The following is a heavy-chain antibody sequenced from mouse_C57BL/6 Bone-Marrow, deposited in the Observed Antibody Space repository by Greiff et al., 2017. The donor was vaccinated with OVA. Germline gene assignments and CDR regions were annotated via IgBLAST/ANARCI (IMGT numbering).Heavy chain of an antibody. Sequence: VQLQQSGAELVRPGASVTLSCKASGYTFTDYEMHWVKQTPVHGLEWIGAIDPETGGTAYNQKFKGKAILTADKSSSTAYMELRSLTSEDSAVYCCTGGYYYGSSHDDWGQGTTLTVSS. D-gene: IGHD1-1*01. CDR2: IDPETGGT. J-gene: IGHJ2*01. V-gene: IGHV1-15*01. CDR3: TGGYYYGSSHDD. CDR1: GYTFTDYE.